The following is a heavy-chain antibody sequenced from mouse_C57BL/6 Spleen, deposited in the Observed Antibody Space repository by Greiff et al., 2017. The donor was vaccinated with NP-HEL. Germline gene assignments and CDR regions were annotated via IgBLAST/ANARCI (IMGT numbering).Heavy chain of an antibody. Sequence: EVKVEESGGGLVKPGGSLKLSCAASGFTFSSYAMSWVRQTPEKRLEWVATISDGGSYTYYPDNVKGRFTISRDNAKNNLYLQMSHLKSEDTAMYYCAREGSGYVAYWGQGTLVTVSA. CDR3: AREGSGYVAY. CDR2: ISDGGSYT. CDR1: GFTFSSYA. V-gene: IGHV5-4*01. J-gene: IGHJ3*01. D-gene: IGHD3-2*02.